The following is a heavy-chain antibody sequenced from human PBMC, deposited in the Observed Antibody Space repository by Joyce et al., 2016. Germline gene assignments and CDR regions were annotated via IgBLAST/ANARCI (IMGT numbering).Heavy chain of an antibody. D-gene: IGHD1-1*01. V-gene: IGHV5-51*01. Sequence: EVQLVQSGAEVKKPGESLKIYCKASGYRFTIYWIAWVRKMPGQGLECMGVVYPGDSATSYSPSFRGHVTISADNSISTAYLQWSSLKASDTAMYYCARPIFTTGIDALDIWGQGTMVTVSS. CDR3: ARPIFTTGIDALDI. J-gene: IGHJ3*02. CDR1: GYRFTIYW. CDR2: VYPGDSAT.